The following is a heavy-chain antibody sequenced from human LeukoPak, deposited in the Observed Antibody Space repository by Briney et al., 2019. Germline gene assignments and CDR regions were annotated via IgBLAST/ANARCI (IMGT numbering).Heavy chain of an antibody. CDR1: GFTVSSNY. J-gene: IGHJ4*02. CDR3: ARPPYSTGWSPFDY. V-gene: IGHV3-30*03. D-gene: IGHD6-19*01. CDR2: ISYDGGSK. Sequence: GGSLRLSCAASGFTVSSNYMSWVRQAPGKGLEWVAVISYDGGSKYYADSVKGRFTISRDNSKNTLYLQMNSLRAEDTAVYYCARPPYSTGWSPFDYWGQGTLVTVSS.